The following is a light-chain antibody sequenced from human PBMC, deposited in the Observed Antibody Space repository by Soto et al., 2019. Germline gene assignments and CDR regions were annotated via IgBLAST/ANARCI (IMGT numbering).Light chain of an antibody. CDR1: QSLLHDNGYNY. V-gene: IGKV2-28*01. Sequence: DLVMTQSPLSLPVTPGEPASISCRSSQSLLHDNGYNYLDWYLQKPGQSPQLLIYLGSNRASGVPDRFSGSASGIYFTLKTSRVEAEDAGIYYCMQALQAPWTFGQGTKVEIK. J-gene: IGKJ1*01. CDR2: LGS. CDR3: MQALQAPWT.